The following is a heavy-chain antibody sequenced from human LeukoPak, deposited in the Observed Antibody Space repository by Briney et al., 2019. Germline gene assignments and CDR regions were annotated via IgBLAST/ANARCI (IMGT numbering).Heavy chain of an antibody. CDR1: GFTFSSYV. CDR2: VSSDGGNK. V-gene: IGHV3-30*03. CDR3: VRAIVGASVAFDF. D-gene: IGHD1-26*01. J-gene: IGHJ3*01. Sequence: GGSLRLSCVASGFTFSSYVMHWVRQAPGKGPEWVALVSSDGGNKYYADSVKGRLTISRDTSNNSLYLQMNSLRTEDTAVYYCVRAIVGASVAFDFWGQGTLVTVSS.